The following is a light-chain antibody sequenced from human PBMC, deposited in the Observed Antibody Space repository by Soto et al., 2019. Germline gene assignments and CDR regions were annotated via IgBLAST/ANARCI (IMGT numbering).Light chain of an antibody. Sequence: QAVVSQEPSLTVARGGTVTLTCGSKTGTVTSGHYPYWFQQKPGQAPRTLIYDTSNKHSSTPARFSGSLLGGRAALTLSCALPEDAAAYYSLLSSSAAVVFXGGTKVPVL. V-gene: IGLV7-46*01. CDR3: LLSSSAAVV. CDR1: TGTVTSGHY. J-gene: IGLJ2*01. CDR2: DTS.